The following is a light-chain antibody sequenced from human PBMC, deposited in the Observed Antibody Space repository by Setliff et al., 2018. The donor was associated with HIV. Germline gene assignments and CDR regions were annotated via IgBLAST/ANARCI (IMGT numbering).Light chain of an antibody. CDR3: AAWDDSLSVYYV. CDR2: RNN. J-gene: IGLJ1*01. CDR1: SSNIGAGYD. Sequence: QSVLTQPPSVSGAPGQRVTISCTGNSSNIGAGYDVHWYQQLPGTAPKLLIYRNNQRPSGVPDRFSGSKSGTSAPLAISGLRSEDEADYYCAAWDDSLSVYYVFGTGTKVTVL. V-gene: IGLV1-47*01.